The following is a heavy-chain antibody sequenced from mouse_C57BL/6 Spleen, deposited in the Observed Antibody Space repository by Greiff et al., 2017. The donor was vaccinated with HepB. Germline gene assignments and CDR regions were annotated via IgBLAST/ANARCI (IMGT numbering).Heavy chain of an antibody. V-gene: IGHV1-47*01. CDR1: GYTFTTYP. CDR2: FHPYNDDT. D-gene: IGHD2-4*01. CDR3: AIIYYDYDSPDFDV. J-gene: IGHJ1*03. Sequence: VQLQQSGAELVKPGASVKMSCKASGYTFTTYPIEWMKQNHGKSLEWIGNFHPYNDDTKYNEKFKGKATLTVEKSSSTVYLELSRLTSDDSAVYYCAIIYYDYDSPDFDVWGTGTTVTVSS.